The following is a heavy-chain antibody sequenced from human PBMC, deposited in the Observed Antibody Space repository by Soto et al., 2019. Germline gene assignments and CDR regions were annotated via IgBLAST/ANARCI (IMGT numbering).Heavy chain of an antibody. D-gene: IGHD6-19*01. CDR1: GFTFSSYG. CDR2: IWYDGSNK. Sequence: GGSLRLSCAASGFTFSSYGMHWVRQAPGKGLEWVAVIWYDGSNKYYADSVKGRFTISRDNSKNTLYLQMNSPRAEDTAVYYRARDGSSGWYIAYNWFDPWGQGTLVTVSS. V-gene: IGHV3-33*01. CDR3: ARDGSSGWYIAYNWFDP. J-gene: IGHJ5*02.